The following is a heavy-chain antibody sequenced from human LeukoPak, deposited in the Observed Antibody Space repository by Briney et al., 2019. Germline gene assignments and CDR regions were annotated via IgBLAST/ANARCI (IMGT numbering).Heavy chain of an antibody. CDR1: GFTFSSYG. V-gene: IGHV3-30*03. CDR2: ISYDGSNK. Sequence: PGRSLRLSCAASGFTFSSYGMHWARQAPGKGLEWVAVISYDGSNKYYADSVKGRFTISRDNSKNTLYLQMNSLRAEDTAVYYCATTTKVEWEYYYGMDVWGQGTTVTVSS. D-gene: IGHD1-26*01. CDR3: ATTTKVEWEYYYGMDV. J-gene: IGHJ6*02.